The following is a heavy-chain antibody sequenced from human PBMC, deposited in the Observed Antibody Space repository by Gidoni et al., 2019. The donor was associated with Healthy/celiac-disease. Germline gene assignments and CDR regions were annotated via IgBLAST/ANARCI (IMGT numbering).Heavy chain of an antibody. CDR3: AGGWGGGSCYWFDP. Sequence: QVQLVQSGAEVKKPGASVKVSCKASGYTFTGYYMHWVRQAPGKGLVWMGRINPNSGGTNYEQKFQGRGTMTRDTPTTTPYWGLSSLRSDDTAVYYCAGGWGGGSCYWFDPWGQGTLVTVSS. CDR1: GYTFTGYY. D-gene: IGHD2-15*01. J-gene: IGHJ5*02. CDR2: INPNSGGT. V-gene: IGHV1-2*06.